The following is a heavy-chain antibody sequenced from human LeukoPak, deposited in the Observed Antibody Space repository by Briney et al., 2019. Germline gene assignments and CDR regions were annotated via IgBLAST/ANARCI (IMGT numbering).Heavy chain of an antibody. J-gene: IGHJ4*02. Sequence: ASVKVSCKASEYTFTGYYMHWVRQAPGQGLEWMGRINPNSGVTNYAQKFQGRVTMTSDPSISTAYMEVSSLRSDDTAVYYCARDLGRDGYNYYSWGQGTLVTVSS. CDR3: ARDLGRDGYNYYS. D-gene: IGHD5-24*01. V-gene: IGHV1-2*06. CDR1: EYTFTGYY. CDR2: INPNSGVT.